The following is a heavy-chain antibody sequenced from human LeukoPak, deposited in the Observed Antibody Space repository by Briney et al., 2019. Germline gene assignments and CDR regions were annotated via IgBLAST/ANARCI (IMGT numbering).Heavy chain of an antibody. CDR3: VRGGDTAYIDY. CDR1: GFPFSSCW. V-gene: IGHV3-74*01. D-gene: IGHD5-18*01. CDR2: LNSGGSTT. J-gene: IGHJ4*02. Sequence: GGSLRLSCAASGFPFSSCWMYWVRHTRGKGLVWVSRLNSGGSTTAYADSVKGRFTISRDNARNTLHLQMTSLRVDDTALYHCVRGGDTAYIDYWGEGSLLTVSS.